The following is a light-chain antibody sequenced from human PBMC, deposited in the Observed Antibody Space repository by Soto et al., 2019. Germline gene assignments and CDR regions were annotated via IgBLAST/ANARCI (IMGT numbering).Light chain of an antibody. CDR2: DAS. CDR1: QSLSGY. CDR3: QQRSNWPHSIT. Sequence: EIVLTHSPATLSLSPGERATLSCSASQSLSGYLAWYQQKPGQAPRLLIYDASNRATGIPARFSGSGSETDFTLTISSLEPEDFAVYYCQQRSNWPHSITFGQGTRLEIK. J-gene: IGKJ5*01. V-gene: IGKV3-11*01.